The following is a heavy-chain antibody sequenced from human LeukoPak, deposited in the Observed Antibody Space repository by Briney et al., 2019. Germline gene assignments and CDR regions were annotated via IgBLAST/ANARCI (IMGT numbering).Heavy chain of an antibody. CDR2: IYTSGST. V-gene: IGHV4-4*07. Sequence: PSETLSLTCTVSVGSISSYYWSWIRQPAGKGLEWIGRIYTSGSTNYNPSLKSRVTMSVDTSKNQFSLKLSSVTAADTAVYYCARDFFGDKPYYFDYWGQGTLVTVSS. CDR3: ARDFFGDKPYYFDY. D-gene: IGHD3-10*01. CDR1: VGSISSYY. J-gene: IGHJ4*02.